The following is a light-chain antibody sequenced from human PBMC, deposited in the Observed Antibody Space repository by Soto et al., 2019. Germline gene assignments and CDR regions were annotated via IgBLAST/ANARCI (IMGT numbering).Light chain of an antibody. V-gene: IGKV3-20*01. J-gene: IGKJ1*01. CDR3: QHYGSSPRT. CDR2: GAS. Sequence: EIVMTQSPATLSVYQGERATLSCRASQSVSSRYAAWYQQKPGQXPTXXXYGASTRATGIPDRFSGSGSEADFTLTISRLEPEDFAVYYCQHYGSSPRTFGQGTKVDI. CDR1: QSVSSRY.